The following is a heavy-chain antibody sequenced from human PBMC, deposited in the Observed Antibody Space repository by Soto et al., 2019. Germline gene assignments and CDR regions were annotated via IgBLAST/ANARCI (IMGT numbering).Heavy chain of an antibody. J-gene: IGHJ6*02. V-gene: IGHV1-69*13. D-gene: IGHD1-1*01. CDR2: IIPTFGTA. Sequence: ASVKVSCKASGGTFSSYTISWVRQAPGQGLEWMGGIIPTFGTADYAQKFQRRVPITADESTRTAYMELSSLRSEDTALYFCATGSSLVGTAYYYGMDVWGQGTTVTVSS. CDR3: ATGSSLVGTAYYYGMDV. CDR1: GGTFSSYT.